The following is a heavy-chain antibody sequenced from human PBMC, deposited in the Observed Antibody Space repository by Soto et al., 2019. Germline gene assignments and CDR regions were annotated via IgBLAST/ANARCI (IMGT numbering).Heavy chain of an antibody. V-gene: IGHV4-31*11. CDR2: IYYSGST. CDR3: ARDPNPIFDT. J-gene: IGHJ5*01. Sequence: QVQLQESGPGLVKPSQTLSLTCAVSGGSISSGGYYWSWIRQHPGKGVEWIGCIYYSGSTYYNPSLKSRVTISVDTSKNHFSLNLSSVTDADTAVYYCARDPNPIFDTWGQGILVTVSS. D-gene: IGHD3-3*01. CDR1: GGSISSGGYY.